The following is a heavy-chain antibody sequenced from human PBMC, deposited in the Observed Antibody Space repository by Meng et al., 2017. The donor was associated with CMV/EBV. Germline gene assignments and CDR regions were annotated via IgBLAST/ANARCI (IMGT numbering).Heavy chain of an antibody. Sequence: SETLSLTCTVSGYSISSGYYWGWIRQPPGKGLEWIGSIYHSGSTYYNPSLKSRVTISVDTSKNQFSLKLSSVTAADTAVYYCATENFSPGDHRLFDYWGQGTLVTVS. CDR1: GYSISSGYY. CDR2: IYHSGST. D-gene: IGHD7-27*01. CDR3: ATENFSPGDHRLFDY. V-gene: IGHV4-38-2*02. J-gene: IGHJ4*02.